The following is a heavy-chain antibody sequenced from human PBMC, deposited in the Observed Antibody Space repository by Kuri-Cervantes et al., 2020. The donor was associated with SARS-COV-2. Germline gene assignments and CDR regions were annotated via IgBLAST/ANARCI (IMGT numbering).Heavy chain of an antibody. V-gene: IGHV1-2*02. CDR3: ARGGLAVAGRVWFDP. D-gene: IGHD6-19*01. CDR1: GYIFTEYY. Sequence: ASVKVSCKASGYIFTEYYMHWVRQAPGQGLEWMGWINPNSGGTNYTQRFQGRVTMTRDTSISIAYMELSRLRSDDTAVYYCARGGLAVAGRVWFDPWGQGTLVTVSS. J-gene: IGHJ5*02. CDR2: INPNSGGT.